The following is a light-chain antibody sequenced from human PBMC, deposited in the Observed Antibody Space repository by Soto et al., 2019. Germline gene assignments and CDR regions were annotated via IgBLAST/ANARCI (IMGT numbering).Light chain of an antibody. V-gene: IGLV2-8*01. CDR2: EVT. CDR3: SSYAGANRV. CDR1: SSDVGANNY. Sequence: QSALTQPPSASGSPGQSVTISCTGTSSDVGANNYVSWYQQHPGKAPKLMIYEVTKRPSGVSDRFSGSKSGNTASLTVSGLQAEDEADYYFSSYAGANRVFGTGTKVTVL. J-gene: IGLJ1*01.